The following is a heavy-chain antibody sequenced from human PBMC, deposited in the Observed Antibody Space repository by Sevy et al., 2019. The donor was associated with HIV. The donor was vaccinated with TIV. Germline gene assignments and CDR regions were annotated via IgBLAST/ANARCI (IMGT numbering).Heavy chain of an antibody. CDR3: ARGRDYDFWSGYENWFDP. Sequence: ASVKVSCKASGYTFTSYDINWVRQATGQGLEWMGWVNPNSGNTGYAQKFQGRVTMTRNTSISTAYMELSSLRSEDTAVYYCARGRDYDFWSGYENWFDPWGQGTLVTVSS. CDR1: GYTFTSYD. J-gene: IGHJ5*02. CDR2: VNPNSGNT. D-gene: IGHD3-3*01. V-gene: IGHV1-8*01.